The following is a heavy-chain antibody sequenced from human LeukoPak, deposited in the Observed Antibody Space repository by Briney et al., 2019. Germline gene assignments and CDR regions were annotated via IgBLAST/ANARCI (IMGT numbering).Heavy chain of an antibody. CDR3: AREVSSSWYGYYFDY. D-gene: IGHD6-13*01. CDR2: INPNSGGT. CDR1: GYTFTGYY. Sequence: GASVKVSCKASGYTFTGYYMHWVRQAPGQGLEWMGWINPNSGGTNYAQKFQGRVTMTRDTSISTAYMELSRPRSDDTAVYYCAREVSSSWYGYYFDYWGQGTLVTVSS. J-gene: IGHJ4*02. V-gene: IGHV1-2*02.